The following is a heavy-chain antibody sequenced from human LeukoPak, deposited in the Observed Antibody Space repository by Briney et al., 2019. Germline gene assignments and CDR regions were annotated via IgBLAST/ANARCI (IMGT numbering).Heavy chain of an antibody. Sequence: GGSLRLSCAASGFTVSSNYMSWVRQAPGKGLEWVSYISSSSSTIYYADSVKGRFTISRDNAKNSLYLQMNSLRAEDTAVYYCARDLRYSSSWYVRGQGTLVTVSS. D-gene: IGHD6-13*01. V-gene: IGHV3-48*04. CDR3: ARDLRYSSSWYV. CDR2: ISSSSSTI. J-gene: IGHJ4*02. CDR1: GFTVSSNY.